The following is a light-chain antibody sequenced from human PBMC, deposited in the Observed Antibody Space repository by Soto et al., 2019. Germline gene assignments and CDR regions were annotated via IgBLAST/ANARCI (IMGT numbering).Light chain of an antibody. CDR1: QSVTSSY. CDR3: QQYGTSPMYT. CDR2: GAS. Sequence: EIVLTQSPNTLSLSPGERATLSCRASQSVTSSYLAWYQQKPGQPPRLLMYGASSRVTGIPDRFSGSGSGTDFTLTISRLEPEDFAVYYCQQYGTSPMYTFGQGTKLEIK. V-gene: IGKV3-20*01. J-gene: IGKJ2*01.